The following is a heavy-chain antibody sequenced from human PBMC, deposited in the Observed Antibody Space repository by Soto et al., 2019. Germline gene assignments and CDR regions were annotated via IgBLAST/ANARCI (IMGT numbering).Heavy chain of an antibody. CDR3: ARGKYGDYDPYY. V-gene: IGHV3-33*01. Sequence: QVQLVESGGGVVQPGRSLRLSCAASGFTFSSYGMHWVRQAPGKGLEWVAVIWYDGSNKYYADSVKGRFTISRDNSKNTLYLQMNSLRAEDTAVYYCARGKYGDYDPYYWGQGTLVTDSS. D-gene: IGHD4-17*01. CDR1: GFTFSSYG. CDR2: IWYDGSNK. J-gene: IGHJ4*02.